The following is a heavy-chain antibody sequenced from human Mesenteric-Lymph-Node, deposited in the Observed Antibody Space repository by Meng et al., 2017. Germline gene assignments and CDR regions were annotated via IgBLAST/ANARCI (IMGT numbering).Heavy chain of an antibody. CDR1: GFTFSSYA. J-gene: IGHJ4*02. V-gene: IGHV3-33*01. CDR2: TWYDESNK. Sequence: QGQLVELGGGVVQPGRSLRLSCAASGFTFSSYAMHWVRQAPGKGLEWVALTWYDESNKEYADAVKGRFTISRDNSKNTLYLQMDSLTAEDTAVYYCARGTWIQLWALDYWGQGALVTVSS. CDR3: ARGTWIQLWALDY. D-gene: IGHD5-18*01.